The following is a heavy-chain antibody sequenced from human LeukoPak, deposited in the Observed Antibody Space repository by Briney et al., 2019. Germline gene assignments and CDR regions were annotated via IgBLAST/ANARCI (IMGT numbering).Heavy chain of an antibody. J-gene: IGHJ4*02. D-gene: IGHD3-3*01. CDR2: IKQDGSEK. Sequence: GGSLRLSCAASGFTFSSYWMGWVRQAPGKGREWVANIKQDGSEKYYVDSVKGRFTISRDNAKNSLYLQMNSLRAEDTAVYYLGKGPAFWSGYYYYWGQGTLVTVSS. V-gene: IGHV3-7*01. CDR3: GKGPAFWSGYYYY. CDR1: GFTFSSYW.